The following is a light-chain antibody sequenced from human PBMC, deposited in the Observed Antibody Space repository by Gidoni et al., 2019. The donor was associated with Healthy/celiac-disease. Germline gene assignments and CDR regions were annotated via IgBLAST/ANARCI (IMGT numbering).Light chain of an antibody. CDR2: EVS. J-gene: IGLJ2*01. CDR1: SSDVGCYNS. Sequence: QSALTQPASVSGSPGQSITISCTGTSSDVGCYNSVSWYQQHPGNAPKLMIYEVSNRPSGVSNHFSGSKSGNTASLTISGLQAEDEADYYCSSYTSSSTVVFGGGTKLTVL. V-gene: IGLV2-14*01. CDR3: SSYTSSSTVV.